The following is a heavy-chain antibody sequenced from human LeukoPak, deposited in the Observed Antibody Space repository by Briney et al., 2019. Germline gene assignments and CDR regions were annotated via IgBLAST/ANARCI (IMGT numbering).Heavy chain of an antibody. CDR2: INPNSGGT. V-gene: IGHV1-2*02. J-gene: IGHJ4*02. D-gene: IGHD6-13*01. CDR1: GYTFTGYY. Sequence: ASVKVSCKASGYTFTGYYMHWVRQAPGQGLEWMGWINPNSGGTNYAQKFQGRVIMTRDTSISTAYMELSRLRSDDTAVYYCARAQRSSWYGFDYWGQGTLVTVSS. CDR3: ARAQRSSWYGFDY.